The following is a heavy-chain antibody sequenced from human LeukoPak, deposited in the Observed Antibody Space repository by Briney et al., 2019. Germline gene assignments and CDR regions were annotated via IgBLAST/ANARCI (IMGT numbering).Heavy chain of an antibody. D-gene: IGHD3-10*01. Sequence: ASVKVSCKASGYTFTGYYMHWVRQAPGQGLEWMGWISAYNGNTNYAQKLQGRVTMTTDTSTSTAYMELRSLRSDDTAVYYCARVYYGSGSYRSSPEYFQHWGQGTLVTVSS. J-gene: IGHJ1*01. V-gene: IGHV1-18*04. CDR1: GYTFTGYY. CDR3: ARVYYGSGSYRSSPEYFQH. CDR2: ISAYNGNT.